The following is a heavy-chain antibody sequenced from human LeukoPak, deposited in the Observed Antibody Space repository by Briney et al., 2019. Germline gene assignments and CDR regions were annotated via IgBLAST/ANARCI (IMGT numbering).Heavy chain of an antibody. J-gene: IGHJ4*02. CDR3: ARAAIAAAHD. D-gene: IGHD6-13*01. CDR2: ISSSSSYI. Sequence: GGSLRLSCAASGFTFRSYSMNWVRQAPGKGLEWDSSISSSSSYIYYADSVKGRFTISRDNAKNSLYLQMNSLRAEDTAVYYCARAAIAAAHDWGQGTLVTVSS. V-gene: IGHV3-21*01. CDR1: GFTFRSYS.